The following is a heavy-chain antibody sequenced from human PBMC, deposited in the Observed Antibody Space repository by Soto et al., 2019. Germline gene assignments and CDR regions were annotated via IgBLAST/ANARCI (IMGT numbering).Heavy chain of an antibody. D-gene: IGHD6-13*01. CDR2: IYYSGST. Sequence: KPSETLSLTCTVSGGSISSSSYYWGWIRQPPGKGLEWIGSIYYSGSTYYNPSLKSRVTISVDTSKNQFSLKLSSVTAADTAVYYCARHVVAAAGTIHWFDPWGQGTLVTVS. CDR3: ARHVVAAAGTIHWFDP. J-gene: IGHJ5*02. CDR1: GGSISSSSYY. V-gene: IGHV4-39*01.